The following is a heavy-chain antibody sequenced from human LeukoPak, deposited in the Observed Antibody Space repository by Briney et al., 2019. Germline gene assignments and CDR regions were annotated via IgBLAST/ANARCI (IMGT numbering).Heavy chain of an antibody. J-gene: IGHJ6*03. D-gene: IGHD1-26*01. CDR3: AKDVGGTNFHYMDV. V-gene: IGHV3-23*01. CDR1: GFTFSDYY. CDR2: ISGSGEST. Sequence: GGSLRLSCAASGFTFSDYYISWIRQAPGKGLEWVSAISGSGESTYYEDSVKGRFTISRDNSKNTVDVQMNSLRAEDTAVYYCAKDVGGTNFHYMDVWGKGTTVIVSS.